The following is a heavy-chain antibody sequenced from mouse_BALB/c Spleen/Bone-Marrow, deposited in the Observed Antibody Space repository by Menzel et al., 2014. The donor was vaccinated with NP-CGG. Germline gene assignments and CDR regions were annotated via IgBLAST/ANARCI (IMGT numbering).Heavy chain of an antibody. CDR2: ISGGGSYT. D-gene: IGHD2-4*01. CDR3: ARHAYYDQTEVSFVY. Sequence: VQLKESGGGLVKSGGSLKLSCAASGFSFNSYGMSWVRQTPEKRLEWVATISGGGSYTFYPDSVKGRSTISRDNAKNNLYLQLSSLRSEDTALYYCARHAYYDQTEVSFVYWGQGTLVTVSA. CDR1: GFSFNSYG. J-gene: IGHJ3*01. V-gene: IGHV5-9-2*01.